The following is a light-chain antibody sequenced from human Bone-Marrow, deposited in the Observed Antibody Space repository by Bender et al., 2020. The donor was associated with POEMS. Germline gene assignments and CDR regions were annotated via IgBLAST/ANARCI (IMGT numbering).Light chain of an antibody. CDR2: EGN. Sequence: QSALTQPASVSGSPGQSITISCTGTSSDVGGYNYVAWYQHHPGRAPKLLIYEGNKWPSGASHRFSGSKSGTTATLTISRVEAGDEADYYCQVWDRNGDHPIFGGGTKVTV. CDR3: QVWDRNGDHPI. V-gene: IGLV2-14*01. CDR1: SSDVGGYNY. J-gene: IGLJ2*01.